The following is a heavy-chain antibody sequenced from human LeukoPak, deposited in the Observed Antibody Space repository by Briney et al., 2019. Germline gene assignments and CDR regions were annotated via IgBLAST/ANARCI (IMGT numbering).Heavy chain of an antibody. Sequence: GSLRLSCAASGFTFSSYAMSWVRQAPGKGLEWIGSIYYSGSTYYNPSLKSRVTISVDTSKNQFSLKLSSVTAADTAVYYCATILGNWFDPWGQGTLVTVSS. CDR1: GFTFSSYA. J-gene: IGHJ5*02. CDR2: IYYSGST. D-gene: IGHD3-3*02. V-gene: IGHV4-59*05. CDR3: ATILGNWFDP.